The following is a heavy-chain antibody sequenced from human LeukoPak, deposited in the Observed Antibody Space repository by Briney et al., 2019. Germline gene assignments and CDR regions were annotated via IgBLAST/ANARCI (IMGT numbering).Heavy chain of an antibody. Sequence: GGSLRLSCAASGFTFSDYYMNWIRQAPGKGLEWVSYISRTDSTTLYADSVKGRFTISRDNAKNSLYLQVNNLSAEDTALYYCARVGRIYGELVYWGPGTLVTVST. CDR1: GFTFSDYY. D-gene: IGHD4-17*01. V-gene: IGHV3-11*04. CDR2: ISRTDSTT. J-gene: IGHJ4*02. CDR3: ARVGRIYGELVY.